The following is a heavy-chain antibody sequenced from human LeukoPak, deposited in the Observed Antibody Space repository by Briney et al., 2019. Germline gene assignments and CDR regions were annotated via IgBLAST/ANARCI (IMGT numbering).Heavy chain of an antibody. CDR1: GFTFSSYA. CDR3: AKDLTTVTTGDY. J-gene: IGHJ4*02. CDR2: ISGSGGYT. D-gene: IGHD4-17*01. V-gene: IGHV3-23*01. Sequence: GGSLRLSCAASGFTFSSYAMSWVRQAPGKGLEWVSGISGSGGYTYCADSVKGRLTISRDNSKNTLYLQMSSLRAEDTAVYYCAKDLTTVTTGDYWGQGTLVTVSS.